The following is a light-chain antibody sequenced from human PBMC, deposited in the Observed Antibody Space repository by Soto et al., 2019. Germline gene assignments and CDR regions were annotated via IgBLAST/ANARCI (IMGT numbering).Light chain of an antibody. CDR1: QDVSRN. J-gene: IGKJ3*01. V-gene: IGKV1-9*01. CDR3: QQLNSYVFA. CDR2: AAS. Sequence: DIQLTQSPSFLSASVGDRVTITCRASQDVSRNLAWYQQKPGKAPNLLIYAASTLRSGVPSRFSGSGSETEFTLTISRLQPEDFATYYCQQLNSYVFAFGPGTKVDIK.